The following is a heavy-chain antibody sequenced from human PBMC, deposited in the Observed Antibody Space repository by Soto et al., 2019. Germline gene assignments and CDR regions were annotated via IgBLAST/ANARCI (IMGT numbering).Heavy chain of an antibody. D-gene: IGHD6-13*01. CDR3: AAGEASSRNLSPYYLDF. J-gene: IGHJ4*02. Sequence: SETLSLTCTVSGGSMRNYFWTWIRQPPGKGLEWIGYIHYSGTTSFFPSYNPSLRSRVTISEDTSKNQFSLKLLSVTNADTAVYFCAAGEASSRNLSPYYLDFWGQGTLVTVSS. CDR2: IHYSGTT. V-gene: IGHV4-59*01. CDR1: GGSMRNYF.